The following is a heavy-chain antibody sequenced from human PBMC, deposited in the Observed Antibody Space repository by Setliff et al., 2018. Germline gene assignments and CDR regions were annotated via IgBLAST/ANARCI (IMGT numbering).Heavy chain of an antibody. CDR2: IYYSGST. CDR1: GGSISSGDYY. Sequence: PSETLSLTCTVSGGSISSGDYYWSWIRQPPGKGLEWIGYIYYSGSTYYNPSLKSRVTISVDTSKNQFSLKLSSVTAADTAVYYCARVIANCSGGSCYPYYFDYWGQGTLVTVSS. D-gene: IGHD2-15*01. CDR3: ARVIANCSGGSCYPYYFDY. J-gene: IGHJ4*02. V-gene: IGHV4-30-4*08.